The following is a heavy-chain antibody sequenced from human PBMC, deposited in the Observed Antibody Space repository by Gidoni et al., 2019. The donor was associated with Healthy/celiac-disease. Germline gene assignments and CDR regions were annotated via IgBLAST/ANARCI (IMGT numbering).Heavy chain of an antibody. CDR3: AILGSSSYYYFDY. CDR1: GFTFSSYS. Sequence: EVQLVESGGGLVQPGGSLRLSCAASGFTFSSYSMIWVRQAPGKGLEWVSYISSSSSTIYYADSVKGRFTISRDNAKNSLYLQMNSLRDEDTAVYYCAILGSSSYYYFDYWGQGTLVTVSS. D-gene: IGHD3-22*01. J-gene: IGHJ4*02. V-gene: IGHV3-48*02. CDR2: ISSSSSTI.